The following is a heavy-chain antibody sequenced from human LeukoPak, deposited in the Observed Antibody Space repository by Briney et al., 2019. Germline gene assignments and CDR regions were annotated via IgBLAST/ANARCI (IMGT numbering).Heavy chain of an antibody. Sequence: SSETLSLTCTVSGGSISSSSYYWGWIRQPPGKGLEWIGSIYYSGSTYYNPSLKSRVTISVDTSKNQFSLKLSSVTAADTAVYYCASRQGKDSGYESWIWFDPWGQGTLVTVSS. CDR2: IYYSGST. D-gene: IGHD5-12*01. V-gene: IGHV4-39*01. CDR1: GGSISSSSYY. J-gene: IGHJ5*02. CDR3: ASRQGKDSGYESWIWFDP.